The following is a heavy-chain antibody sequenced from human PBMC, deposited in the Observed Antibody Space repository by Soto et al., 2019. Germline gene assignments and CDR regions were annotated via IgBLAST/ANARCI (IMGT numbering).Heavy chain of an antibody. CDR3: AKVGGPYGDYGSFDH. D-gene: IGHD4-17*01. CDR2: ISGSGGST. CDR1: GFTFSSYA. J-gene: IGHJ4*02. V-gene: IGHV3-23*01. Sequence: EVQLLESGGGLVQPGGSLRLSCAASGFTFSSYAMSWVRQAPGKGLEWVSAISGSGGSTYYADSVKGRFTISRDNSKNTLYIRMHSLRVEDTAVYYCAKVGGPYGDYGSFDHWGQGTLVTVCS.